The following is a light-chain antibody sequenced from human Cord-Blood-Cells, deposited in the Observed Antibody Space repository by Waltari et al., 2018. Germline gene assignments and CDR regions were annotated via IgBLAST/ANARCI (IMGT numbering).Light chain of an antibody. CDR1: SSDVGGYNY. J-gene: IGLJ1*01. V-gene: IGLV2-11*01. Sequence: QSALTQPRSVSGSPGQSVTISCTGTSSDVGGYNYVSCYQQHPGKAPKPMIYDVSKRLSGVPDRFSGSKSGTTAYLTISGLQAEDEADYYCSSYAGSYTFVFGTGTKVTVL. CDR2: DVS. CDR3: SSYAGSYTFV.